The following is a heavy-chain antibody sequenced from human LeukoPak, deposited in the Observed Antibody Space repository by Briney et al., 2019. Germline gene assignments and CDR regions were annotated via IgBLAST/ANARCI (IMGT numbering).Heavy chain of an antibody. CDR3: ARDGGGYYDRSDGAFYI. J-gene: IGHJ3*02. Sequence: GGSLRLSCAASGFTVSINYMSGVRQAPGKGLEWVSVIYSGGSTYYADSVKGRFTISRDNSKKTLYLQMNSLRAEDTAVYYCARDGGGYYDRSDGAFYIWGQGTMVTVSS. V-gene: IGHV3-53*01. CDR2: IYSGGST. CDR1: GFTVSINY. D-gene: IGHD3-22*01.